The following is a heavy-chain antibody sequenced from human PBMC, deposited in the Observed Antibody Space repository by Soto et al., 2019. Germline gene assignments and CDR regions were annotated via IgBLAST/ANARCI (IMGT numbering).Heavy chain of an antibody. CDR3: AFDLFYFGSGSPPFFDY. Sequence: GGSLRLSCAASGFTFSSYRMNWVRQAPGKGLEGVSYISSSSSTIYYADSVKGRFTISRDNAKNSLYLQMNSLRAEDTSVYYCAFDLFYFGSGSPPFFDYWGQGTLVTVSS. D-gene: IGHD3-10*01. J-gene: IGHJ4*02. CDR1: GFTFSSYR. CDR2: ISSSSSTI. V-gene: IGHV3-48*01.